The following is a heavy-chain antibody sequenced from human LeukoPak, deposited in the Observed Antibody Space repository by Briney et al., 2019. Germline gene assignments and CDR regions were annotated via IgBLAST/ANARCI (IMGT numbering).Heavy chain of an antibody. Sequence: ASVTVSCKASGYTFTGYYVHWVRQAPGQGLEWMGWINPNSGGTNYAQKFQGRVTMTRDTSISTAYMELSRLRSDDTAVYYCARPSLPCCSGGSKNWFDPWGQGTLVTVSS. J-gene: IGHJ5*02. V-gene: IGHV1-2*02. CDR3: ARPSLPCCSGGSKNWFDP. CDR2: INPNSGGT. CDR1: GYTFTGYY. D-gene: IGHD2-15*01.